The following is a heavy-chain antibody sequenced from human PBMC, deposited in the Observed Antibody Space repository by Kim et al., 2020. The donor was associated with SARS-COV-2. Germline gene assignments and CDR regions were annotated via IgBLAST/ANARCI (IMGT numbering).Heavy chain of an antibody. V-gene: IGHV4-31*02. Sequence: NRSLKSRVTISVDPAKNQFSLKVSSVTAADTAVYYCARDGIGSAESWFDPWGQGTLVTVSS. J-gene: IGHJ5*02. D-gene: IGHD1-26*01. CDR3: ARDGIGSAESWFDP.